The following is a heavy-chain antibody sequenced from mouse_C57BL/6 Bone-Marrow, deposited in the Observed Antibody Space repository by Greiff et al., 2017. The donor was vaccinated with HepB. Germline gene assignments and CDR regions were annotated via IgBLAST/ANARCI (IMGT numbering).Heavy chain of an antibody. D-gene: IGHD2-2*01. V-gene: IGHV5-4*01. CDR2: ISDGGSYT. Sequence: EVMLVESGGGLVKPGGSLKLSCAASGFTFSSYAMSWVRQTPEKRLEWVATISDGGSYTYYPDNVKGRFTISRDNAKNNLYLQMSHLKSEDTAMYYCARDQRGYDGFAYWGQGTLVTVSA. CDR1: GFTFSSYA. J-gene: IGHJ3*01. CDR3: ARDQRGYDGFAY.